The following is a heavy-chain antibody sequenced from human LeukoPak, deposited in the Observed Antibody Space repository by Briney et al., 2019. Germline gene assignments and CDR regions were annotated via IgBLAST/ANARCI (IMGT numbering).Heavy chain of an antibody. D-gene: IGHD2-2*01. Sequence: GASVKVSCKASGYIFSRNGITWVRQAPGRGLEWMGWISGYNGNTVYAQMFRDRVTMTTDTSTNTACMDPRSLRSDDTAVYYCARSGHCSGTGCYAEGVDFWGQGTLVTVSS. CDR2: ISGYNGNT. J-gene: IGHJ4*02. CDR3: ARSGHCSGTGCYAEGVDF. CDR1: GYIFSRNG. V-gene: IGHV1-18*01.